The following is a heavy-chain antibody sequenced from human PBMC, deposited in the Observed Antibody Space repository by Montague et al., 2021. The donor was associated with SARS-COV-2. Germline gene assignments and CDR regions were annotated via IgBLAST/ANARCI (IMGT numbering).Heavy chain of an antibody. CDR1: GGSISSYY. V-gene: IGHV4-59*01. CDR3: ARDSRTDFDWLFPDSGSYYYYMDV. J-gene: IGHJ6*03. CDR2: IYYSGST. D-gene: IGHD3-9*01. Sequence: SETLSLTCTVSGGSISSYYWSWIRQPPGKGLEWIGYIYYSGSTNYNPSLKSRVTISVDTSKDQFSLKLSSVTAADTAVYYCARDSRTDFDWLFPDSGSYYYYMDVWGKGTTVTVSS.